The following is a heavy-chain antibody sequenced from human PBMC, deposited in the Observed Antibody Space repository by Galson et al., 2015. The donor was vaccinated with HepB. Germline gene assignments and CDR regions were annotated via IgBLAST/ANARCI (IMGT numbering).Heavy chain of an antibody. CDR2: INAGNGNT. D-gene: IGHD3-3*01. J-gene: IGHJ4*02. CDR3: ARDRYDFWSGYSH. CDR1: GYTFTRYG. Sequence: SVKVSCKASGYTFTRYGMHWVRQAPGQRFEWMGWINAGNGNTKYSQKFQGRVTITRDTSATTAYMELSSLRSEDTAIYYCARDRYDFWSGYSHWGQGTLVTVSS. V-gene: IGHV1-3*01.